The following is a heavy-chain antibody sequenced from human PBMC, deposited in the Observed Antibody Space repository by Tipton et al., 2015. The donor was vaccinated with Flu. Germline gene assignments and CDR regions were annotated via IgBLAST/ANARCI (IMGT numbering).Heavy chain of an antibody. CDR3: ARGDSSGYYYDHYFDY. D-gene: IGHD3-22*01. J-gene: IGHJ4*02. CDR1: GGSISSSSYY. V-gene: IGHV4-39*07. CDR2: IYYSGST. Sequence: TLFLTCTVSGGSISSSSYYWGWIRQPPGKGLEWIGSIYYSGSTYYNPSLKSRVTISVDTSKNQFSLKLSSVTAADTAVYYCARGDSSGYYYDHYFDYWGQGTLVTVSS.